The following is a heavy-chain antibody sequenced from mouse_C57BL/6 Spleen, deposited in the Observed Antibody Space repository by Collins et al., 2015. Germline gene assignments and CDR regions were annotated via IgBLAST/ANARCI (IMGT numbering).Heavy chain of an antibody. CDR1: GYTFTDYE. Sequence: QVQLQQSGAELVRPGASVTLSCKASGYTFTDYEMHWVKQTPVHGLEWIGAIDPETGGTAYNQKFKGKATLTADKSSSTAYMELRSLTSEDSAVYYCTPFYYGNYLYYAMDYWGQGTSVTVSS. CDR2: IDPETGGT. J-gene: IGHJ4*01. D-gene: IGHD2-1*01. V-gene: IGHV1-15*01. CDR3: TPFYYGNYLYYAMDY.